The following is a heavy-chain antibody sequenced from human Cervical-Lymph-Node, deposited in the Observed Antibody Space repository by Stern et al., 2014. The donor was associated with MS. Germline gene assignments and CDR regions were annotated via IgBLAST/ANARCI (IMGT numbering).Heavy chain of an antibody. CDR2: IDPSDSYT. J-gene: IGHJ4*02. Sequence: EVQLVQSGAEVKKPGESLRISCKGSGYSFTSYWISWVRQRPGKGLEWIGRIDPSDSYTNYSPSFQGHVTISADKSISTAYLQWSSLKASDTAMYYCARLGTYSSSLYYFDYWGQGTLVTVSS. CDR3: ARLGTYSSSLYYFDY. D-gene: IGHD6-13*01. CDR1: GYSFTSYW. V-gene: IGHV5-10-1*03.